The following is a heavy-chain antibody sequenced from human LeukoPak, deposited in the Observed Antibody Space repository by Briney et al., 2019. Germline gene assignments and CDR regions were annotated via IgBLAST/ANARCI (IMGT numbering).Heavy chain of an antibody. CDR1: GFTFSSYS. V-gene: IGHV3-7*01. CDR2: IKQDGSEK. Sequence: GGSLRLSCAASGFTFSSYSINWVRQAPGKGLEWVANIKQDGSEKYYVDSVKGRFTISRDNAKKSVFLQMNSLRAEDTALYYCARDGVRAVTFNHYYFLDVWGKGTTVSVSS. CDR3: ARDGVRAVTFNHYYFLDV. J-gene: IGHJ6*03. D-gene: IGHD3-10*01.